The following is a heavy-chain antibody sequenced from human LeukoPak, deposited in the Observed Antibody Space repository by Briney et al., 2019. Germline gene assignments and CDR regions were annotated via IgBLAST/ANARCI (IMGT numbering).Heavy chain of an antibody. V-gene: IGHV4-39*01. CDR1: GGSISGSSYY. CDR2: IYYSGNT. J-gene: IGHJ4*02. D-gene: IGHD3-22*01. Sequence: PSETLSLTCTVSGGSISGSSYYWGWIRQPPGKGLEWIGSIYYSGNTYYNPSFKSRVIISVDTSKNQFSLNLTSVTAADTAVYYCADTSGYYSFDYWGQGILVTVSS. CDR3: ADTSGYYSFDY.